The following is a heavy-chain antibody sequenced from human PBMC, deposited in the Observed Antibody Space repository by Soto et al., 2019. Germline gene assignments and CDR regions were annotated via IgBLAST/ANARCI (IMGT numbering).Heavy chain of an antibody. V-gene: IGHV4-39*01. D-gene: IGHD6-13*01. CDR2: IFYTGST. CDR1: GGSINSNRYY. J-gene: IGHJ5*02. Sequence: SETLSLTCTVSGGSINSNRYYWAWIRQPPGKGLEWIGSIFYTGSTYYSPSLKGRLTISVDPSKNQFSLKLTYVTAADTAMYYCARPKTIEAAAGKRWFDPRGQGTLVTVSS. CDR3: ARPKTIEAAAGKRWFDP.